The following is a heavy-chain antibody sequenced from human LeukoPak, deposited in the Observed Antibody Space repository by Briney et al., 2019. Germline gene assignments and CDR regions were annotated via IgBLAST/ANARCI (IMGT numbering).Heavy chain of an antibody. CDR2: IYPGGST. J-gene: IGHJ3*02. V-gene: IGHV4-38-2*02. Sequence: SETLSLTCTVSGYSISTGYYWGWIRQPPGKGLEWIGSIYPGGSTYYNPSLKSRVTISVDTSKNRFSLKLSSVTAADTAVYYCARDTTPTETLDAIDIWGQGTVVTVSS. D-gene: IGHD1-1*01. CDR3: ARDTTPTETLDAIDI. CDR1: GYSISTGYY.